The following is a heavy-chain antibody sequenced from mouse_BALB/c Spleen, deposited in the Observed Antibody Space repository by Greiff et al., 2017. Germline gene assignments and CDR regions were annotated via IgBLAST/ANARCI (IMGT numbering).Heavy chain of an antibody. CDR3: ARHVYYGSTYYYAMDY. Sequence: EVKVVESGGGLVKPGGSLKLSCAASGFAFSSYDMSWVRQTPEKRLEWVAYISSGGGSTYYPDTVKGRFTISRDNAKNTLYLQMSSLKSEDTAMYYCARHVYYGSTYYYAMDYWGQGTSVTVSS. D-gene: IGHD1-1*01. J-gene: IGHJ4*01. CDR1: GFAFSSYD. CDR2: ISSGGGST. V-gene: IGHV5-12-1*01.